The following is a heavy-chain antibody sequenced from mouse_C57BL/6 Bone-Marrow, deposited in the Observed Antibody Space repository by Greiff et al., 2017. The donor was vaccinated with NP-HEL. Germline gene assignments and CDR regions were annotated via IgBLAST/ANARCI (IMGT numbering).Heavy chain of an antibody. Sequence: EVQRVESEGGLVQPGSSMKLSCTASGFTFSDYYMAWVRQVPEKGLEWVANINYDGSSTYYLDSLKSRFIISRDNAKNILYLQMSSLKSEDTATYYCARGDGYYVGFAYWGQGTLVTVSA. CDR3: ARGDGYYVGFAY. V-gene: IGHV5-16*01. J-gene: IGHJ3*01. CDR1: GFTFSDYY. D-gene: IGHD2-3*01. CDR2: INYDGSST.